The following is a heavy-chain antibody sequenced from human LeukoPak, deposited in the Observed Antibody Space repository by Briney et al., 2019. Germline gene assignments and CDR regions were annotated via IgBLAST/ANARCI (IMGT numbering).Heavy chain of an antibody. Sequence: PGTSLRLSCTASGFSFNTFAMHWVRQAPGKGPEWVAVISYDGRDTYYVDSVKGRFTISRDNSKNTLYLQMNSLRPDDMGVYYCARSRGNSGCHPWGQGTRVTVSS. J-gene: IGHJ5*02. CDR2: ISYDGRDT. CDR1: GFSFNTFA. CDR3: ARSRGNSGCHP. D-gene: IGHD3-22*01. V-gene: IGHV3-30*03.